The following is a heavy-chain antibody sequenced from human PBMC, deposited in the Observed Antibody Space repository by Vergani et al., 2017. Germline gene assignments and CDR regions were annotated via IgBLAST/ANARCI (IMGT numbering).Heavy chain of an antibody. D-gene: IGHD1-26*01. CDR1: GGTFSSYT. J-gene: IGHJ3*02. CDR2: IIPILGIA. Sequence: QVQLVQSGAEVKKPGSSVKVSCKASGGTFSSYTISWVRQAPGQGLEWMGRIIPILGIANYAQKFQGSVQITADKSTSTAYMELSSLRSEDTAVYYFARDGIVGATGAFDIWGQGTMVTVSS. V-gene: IGHV1-69*08. CDR3: ARDGIVGATGAFDI.